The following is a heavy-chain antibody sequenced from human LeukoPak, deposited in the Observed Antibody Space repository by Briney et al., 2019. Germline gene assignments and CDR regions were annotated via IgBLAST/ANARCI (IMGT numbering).Heavy chain of an antibody. J-gene: IGHJ3*01. CDR2: IYYNGIT. Sequence: SETLSLTCTVSGGSISGFYWNWIRQPPGKGLEWIGYIYYNGITYYNPSLKSRLTISLGTSKNQFPLNLNSVTAADMAVYYCARGRIAASNTGPFDLWGQGTMVTVSS. CDR3: ARGRIAASNTGPFDL. CDR1: GGSISGFY. D-gene: IGHD6-13*01. V-gene: IGHV4-59*01.